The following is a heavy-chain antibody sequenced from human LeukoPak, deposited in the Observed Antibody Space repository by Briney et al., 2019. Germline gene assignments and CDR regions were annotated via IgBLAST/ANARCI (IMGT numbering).Heavy chain of an antibody. V-gene: IGHV3-23*01. CDR1: GFTFSSYA. J-gene: IGHJ4*02. CDR3: AKIRDSSGLDY. CDR2: ISGSGGTT. D-gene: IGHD3-22*01. Sequence: GGSLTLSCAASGFTFSSYAMSWLRQAPGKGLEWVSSISGSGGTTYYADSVKGRFTISRDNSKNTLYLQMNSLRAEDTAVYYCAKIRDSSGLDYWGQGTLVTVSS.